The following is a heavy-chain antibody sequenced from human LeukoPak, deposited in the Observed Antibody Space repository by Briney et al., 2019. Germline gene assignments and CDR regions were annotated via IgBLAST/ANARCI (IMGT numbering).Heavy chain of an antibody. CDR3: AKDGKAAATHPYYFDY. J-gene: IGHJ4*02. V-gene: IGHV3-30*18. CDR1: GFTFSSYG. Sequence: GGSLRLSCAASGFTFSSYGMHWVRQAPGKGLEWVAVISYDGSNKYYADSVKGRFTISRDNSKNTLYLQMNSLRAEDTAVYYCAKDGKAAATHPYYFDYWGQGTLVTVSS. CDR2: ISYDGSNK. D-gene: IGHD6-13*01.